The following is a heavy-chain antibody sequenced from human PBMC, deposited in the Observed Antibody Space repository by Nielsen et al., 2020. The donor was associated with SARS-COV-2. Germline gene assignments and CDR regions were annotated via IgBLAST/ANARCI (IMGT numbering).Heavy chain of an antibody. CDR1: GFTFSNYA. CDR3: AKGVTGKYFGPFVD. J-gene: IGHJ4*02. Sequence: GGSLRLSCTASGFTFSNYAMSWVRQAPGKGLEWVSAMSGSAGAAHYADSVKGRCTISRGNAKNTLYLHMDRLTAEDTAVYYCAKGVTGKYFGPFVDWGQGTPVTVSS. V-gene: IGHV3-23*01. D-gene: IGHD2-21*02. CDR2: MSGSAGAA.